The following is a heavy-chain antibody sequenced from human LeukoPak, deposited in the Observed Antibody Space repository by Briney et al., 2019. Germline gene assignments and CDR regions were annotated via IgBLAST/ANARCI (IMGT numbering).Heavy chain of an antibody. D-gene: IGHD3-22*01. V-gene: IGHV4-34*01. CDR2: INHSGST. J-gene: IGHJ4*02. CDR3: ARAKSSGYYSDLDY. CDR1: GGSFSGYY. Sequence: SETLSLTCAVYGGSFSGYYWSWIRQPPGKGLEWIGEINHSGSTNYNPSLKSRVTISVDTSKNQFSLKLSSVTAADTAVYYCARAKSSGYYSDLDYWGQGTLVTVSS.